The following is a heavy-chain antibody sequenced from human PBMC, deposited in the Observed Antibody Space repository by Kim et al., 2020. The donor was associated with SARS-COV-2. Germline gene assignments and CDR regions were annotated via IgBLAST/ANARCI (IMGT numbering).Heavy chain of an antibody. J-gene: IGHJ2*01. CDR3: ARDAEILWWSDSRYFDL. CDR1: GFTFSSYW. V-gene: IGHV3-74*01. Sequence: GGSLRLSCAASGFTFSSYWMHWVRQAPGKGLVWVSRINSDGSSTSYADSVKGRFTISRDNAKNTLYLQMNSLRAEDTAVYYCARDAEILWWSDSRYFDLWGRGTLVTVSS. D-gene: IGHD2-21*01. CDR2: INSDGSST.